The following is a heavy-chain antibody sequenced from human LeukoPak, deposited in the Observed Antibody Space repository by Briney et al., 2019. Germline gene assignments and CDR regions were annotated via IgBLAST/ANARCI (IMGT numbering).Heavy chain of an antibody. D-gene: IGHD1-26*01. CDR3: ARESGAFSPFGF. V-gene: IGHV4-4*02. CDR1: GGSILTTNW. Sequence: SGTLSLTCAVSGGSILTTNWWSWVRQPPGKGLEWIGEVHLSGTSNYNPSLESRVSMSIDKSKNQLSLKLTSVTAADTAMYYCARESGAFSPFGFWGQGTLVTVSS. J-gene: IGHJ4*02. CDR2: VHLSGTS.